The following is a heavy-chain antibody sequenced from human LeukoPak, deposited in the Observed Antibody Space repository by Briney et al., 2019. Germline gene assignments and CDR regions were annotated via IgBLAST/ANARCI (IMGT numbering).Heavy chain of an antibody. CDR3: AREGPSGDYVSGYGMDV. V-gene: IGHV3-30-3*01. J-gene: IGHJ6*02. D-gene: IGHD4-17*01. Sequence: PGGSLRLSCAASGFTFSSYAMHWVRQAPGKGLEWVAVISYDGSNKYYADSVKGRFTISRGNSKNTLYLQMNSLRAEDTAVYYCAREGPSGDYVSGYGMDVWGQGTTVTVSS. CDR2: ISYDGSNK. CDR1: GFTFSSYA.